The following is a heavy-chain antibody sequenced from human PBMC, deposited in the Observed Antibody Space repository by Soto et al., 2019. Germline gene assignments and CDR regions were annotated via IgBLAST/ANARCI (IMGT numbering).Heavy chain of an antibody. D-gene: IGHD4-4*01. V-gene: IGHV4-59*06. J-gene: IGHJ5*02. CDR2: IYYSGST. CDR1: GCSISSYY. CDR3: TRGLSNPGWFDP. Sequence: SETLSLTCTVSGCSISSYYWSWIRQHPGKGLEWIGYIYYSGSTYYNPSLKSRVTISVDTSKNQFSLKLSSVTAADTAVYYCTRGLSNPGWFDPWGQGTLVTVSS.